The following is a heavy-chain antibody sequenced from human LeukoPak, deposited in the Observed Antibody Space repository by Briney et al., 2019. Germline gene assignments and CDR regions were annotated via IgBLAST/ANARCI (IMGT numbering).Heavy chain of an antibody. J-gene: IGHJ3*02. V-gene: IGHV4-30-4*01. Sequence: SETLSLTCTVSGGSISSGDYYWSWIRQPPGKGLEWIGFIYYSGSTQYNPSLKSRVTISVDTSNSLFSLNLSSVTAADTAVYFCARAEMATIPFDIWGQGTMVTFSS. CDR3: ARAEMATIPFDI. CDR2: IYYSGST. D-gene: IGHD5-24*01. CDR1: GGSISSGDYY.